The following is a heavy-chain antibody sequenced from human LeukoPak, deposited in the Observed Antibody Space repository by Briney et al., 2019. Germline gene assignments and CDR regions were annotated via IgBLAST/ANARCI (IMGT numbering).Heavy chain of an antibody. CDR1: GGSFSGYY. V-gene: IGHV4-34*01. J-gene: IGHJ4*02. D-gene: IGHD2-2*01. Sequence: SETLSLTCAVYGGSFSGYYWSWIRQPPGKGLEWTGEINHSGSTNYNPSLKSRVTISVDTSKNQFSLKLSSVTAADTAVYYCARGEVVDDWGQGTLVTVSS. CDR2: INHSGST. CDR3: ARGEVVDD.